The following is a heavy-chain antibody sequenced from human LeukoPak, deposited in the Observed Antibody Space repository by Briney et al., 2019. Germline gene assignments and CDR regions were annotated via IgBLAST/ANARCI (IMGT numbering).Heavy chain of an antibody. CDR2: ISYDGSNK. V-gene: IGHV3-30-3*01. D-gene: IGHD2-2*01. Sequence: GGSLRLSCAASGFTFSSYAMHWVRQAPGKGLEWVAVISYDGSNKYYADSVKGRFTISRDNSKNTLYLQMNSLRAEDTAVYYCARAPIVVVPAAEYYFDYWGQGTLVTVSS. J-gene: IGHJ4*02. CDR1: GFTFSSYA. CDR3: ARAPIVVVPAAEYYFDY.